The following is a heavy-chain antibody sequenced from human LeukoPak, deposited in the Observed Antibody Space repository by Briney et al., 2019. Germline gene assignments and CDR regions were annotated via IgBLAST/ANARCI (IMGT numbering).Heavy chain of an antibody. CDR3: ANDYRSGSFHDF. CDR2: ISRRDDYT. CDR1: GFAFSSYA. Sequence: PGGSLRLSCAASGFAFSSYAMSWVRQPPGKGLEWVSVISRRDDYTYYADSVKGRFTISRDNSKNTLYLQMNTLRAEDTAVYYCANDYRSGSFHDFWGQGTLVNVSS. D-gene: IGHD3-10*01. J-gene: IGHJ4*02. V-gene: IGHV3-23*01.